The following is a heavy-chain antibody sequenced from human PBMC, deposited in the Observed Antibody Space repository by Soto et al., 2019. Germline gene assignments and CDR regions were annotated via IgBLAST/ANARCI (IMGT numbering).Heavy chain of an antibody. J-gene: IGHJ4*02. Sequence: PSETQSLTSNVSGVSSTDYYWSWIPRAPAKGLDAMGYLYYSGVAFYDPPLSSRANISRDKSKNQFSLNLYFVTNADTAVYSCAASLIPVVIAPHGYAQLSFDYWGQGRMVTVSS. CDR1: GVSSTDYY. CDR2: LYYSGVA. CDR3: AASLIPVVIAPHGYAQLSFDY. D-gene: IGHD2-21*01. V-gene: IGHV4-59*01.